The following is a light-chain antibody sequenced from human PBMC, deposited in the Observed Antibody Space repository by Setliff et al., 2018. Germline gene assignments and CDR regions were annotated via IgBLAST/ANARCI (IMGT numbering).Light chain of an antibody. CDR1: HSVSSN. CDR2: GVS. V-gene: IGKV3-15*01. Sequence: EIVMTQSPATLSLSPGERATLSCRASHSVSSNLAWYQQKPGQAPRLLIYGVSTRATGIPARFSGSGSGTEFTLTISSMRSEDFAVYYCQQYNNWPPRTVGQGTKVDIK. CDR3: QQYNNWPPRT. J-gene: IGKJ1*01.